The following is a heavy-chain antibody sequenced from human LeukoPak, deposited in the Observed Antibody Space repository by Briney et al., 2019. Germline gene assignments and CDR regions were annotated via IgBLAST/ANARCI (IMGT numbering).Heavy chain of an antibody. J-gene: IGHJ4*02. D-gene: IGHD6-19*01. CDR1: GYTFISYG. V-gene: IGHV1-18*01. CDR3: ARDQDLYSSGWYGVNY. Sequence: ASVKVSCKASGYTFISYGISWVRQAPGQGLEWMGWISAYNGNTNYAQKLQGRVTMTTDTSTSTAYMELRSLRSDDTAVYYCARDQDLYSSGWYGVNYWGQGTLVTVSS. CDR2: ISAYNGNT.